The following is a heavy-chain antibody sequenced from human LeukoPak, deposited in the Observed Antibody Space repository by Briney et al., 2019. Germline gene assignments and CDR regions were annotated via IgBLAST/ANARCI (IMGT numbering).Heavy chain of an antibody. CDR3: ARDTIWGRGSYLDV. J-gene: IGHJ2*01. V-gene: IGHV1-46*01. CDR1: GYTFTSHS. Sequence: ASVKVSCKASGYTFTSHSIHWVRQAPGEGLEWMGIINPITGSTNYARKFQGTVTMTRDTSTSTVYMDLRSLRSEDTVVYYCARDTIWGRGSYLDVWGRGTLVTVSS. CDR2: INPITGST. D-gene: IGHD3-10*01.